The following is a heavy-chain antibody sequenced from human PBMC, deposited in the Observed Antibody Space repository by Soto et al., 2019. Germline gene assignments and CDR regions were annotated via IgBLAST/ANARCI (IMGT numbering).Heavy chain of an antibody. V-gene: IGHV3-23*01. Sequence: EVQLLESGGGLVQPGGSLRLSCAASGFTFSSYAMSWVRQAPGKGLEWVSAISGSGGSTYYADSVKGRFIISRDNSKNTLYLQMNSLRAEDTAVYYCAKDLMYGSGSPPVDYWGQGTLVTVSS. CDR3: AKDLMYGSGSPPVDY. D-gene: IGHD3-10*01. CDR1: GFTFSSYA. CDR2: ISGSGGST. J-gene: IGHJ4*02.